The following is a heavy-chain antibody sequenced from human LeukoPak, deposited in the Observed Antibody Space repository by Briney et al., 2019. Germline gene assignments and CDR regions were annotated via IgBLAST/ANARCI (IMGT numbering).Heavy chain of an antibody. D-gene: IGHD3-22*01. Sequence: GGSLSLSCAASGFTFISYWMTWVRQAPGKGLEWVANIKEDGSEKFYVDSVKGRFTISRDNANNSVYLQMNNLRAEDTAVYYCARDRIRVQLWLGGMDVWGQGTTVTVSS. CDR3: ARDRIRVQLWLGGMDV. V-gene: IGHV3-7*01. CDR1: GFTFISYW. J-gene: IGHJ6*02. CDR2: IKEDGSEK.